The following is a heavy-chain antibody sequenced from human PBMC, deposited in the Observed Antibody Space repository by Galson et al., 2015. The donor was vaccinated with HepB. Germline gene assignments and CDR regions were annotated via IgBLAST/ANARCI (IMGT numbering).Heavy chain of an antibody. CDR1: GFTFSSYS. J-gene: IGHJ4*02. Sequence: SLRLSCAASGFTFSSYSMNWVRQAPGKGLEWVSYISSSSSTIYYADSVKGRFTISRDNAKNSLYLQMNSLRAEDTAVYYCARKEWFGEFMIDYWGQGTLVTVSS. CDR3: ARKEWFGEFMIDY. V-gene: IGHV3-48*04. CDR2: ISSSSSTI. D-gene: IGHD3-10*01.